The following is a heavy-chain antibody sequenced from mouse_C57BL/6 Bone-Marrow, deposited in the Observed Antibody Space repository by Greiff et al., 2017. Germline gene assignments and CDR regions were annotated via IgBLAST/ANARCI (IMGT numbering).Heavy chain of an antibody. CDR2: IYPGDGDT. J-gene: IGHJ1*03. CDR3: ARWRLRPYWYFDV. D-gene: IGHD2-2*01. CDR1: GYAFSSYW. Sequence: QVQLQQSGAELVKPGASVKISCKASGYAFSSYWMNWVKQRPGKGLEWIGQIYPGDGDTNYNGKFKGKATLTADKSSSTAYMQLSSLTSEDSAVYFCARWRLRPYWYFDVWGTGTTVTVSA. V-gene: IGHV1-80*01.